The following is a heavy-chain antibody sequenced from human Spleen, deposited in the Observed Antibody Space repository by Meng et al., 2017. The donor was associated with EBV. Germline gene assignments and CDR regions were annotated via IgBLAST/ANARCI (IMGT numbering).Heavy chain of an antibody. J-gene: IGHJ5*02. D-gene: IGHD6-19*01. V-gene: IGHV1-18*01. CDR3: ATTQGLANWFDP. CDR1: TNTFGTFG. CDR2: ISAYDGYT. Sequence: RLGHSGAEVKNPGTSVKFPSKPFTNTFGTFGVTWVRQAPGQGLEWMGWISAYDGYTDYAKKFQGRLTMTTDTSTTTAYMELQSLTYDDTAVYYCATTQGLANWFDPWGQGTLVTVSS.